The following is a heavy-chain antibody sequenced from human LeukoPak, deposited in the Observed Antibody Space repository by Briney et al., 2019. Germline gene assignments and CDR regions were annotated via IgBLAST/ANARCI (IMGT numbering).Heavy chain of an antibody. CDR2: IYYSGST. D-gene: IGHD3-10*01. J-gene: IGHJ6*02. Sequence: PSETLSLTCTVSGGSISSYYWSWIRQPPGKGLEWIGYIYYSGSTNYNPSLKSRVSISVDTSKNQFSLKLSSVTAADTAVYYCARVLHMGRAWDGMDVWGQGTTVTVSS. CDR1: GGSISSYY. CDR3: ARVLHMGRAWDGMDV. V-gene: IGHV4-59*12.